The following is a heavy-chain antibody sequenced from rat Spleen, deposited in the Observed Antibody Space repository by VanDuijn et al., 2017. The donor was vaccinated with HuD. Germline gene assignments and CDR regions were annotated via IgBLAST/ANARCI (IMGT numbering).Heavy chain of an antibody. CDR3: ARQGGNLNWFAY. CDR2: INYSGST. CDR1: GFSITTHY. V-gene: IGHV3-1*01. Sequence: EVQLQESGPGLVKPSQSLSLTCSVTGFSITTHYWDWIRKFPGNKMEWMGYINYSGSTSYNPSLKSRISITRDTSKNQFFLQLNSVTTEDTAVYYCARQGGNLNWFAYWAQGTQVTVSS. J-gene: IGHJ3*01. D-gene: IGHD1-11*01.